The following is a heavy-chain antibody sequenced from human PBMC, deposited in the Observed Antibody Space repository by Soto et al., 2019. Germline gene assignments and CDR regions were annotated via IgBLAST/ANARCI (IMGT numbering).Heavy chain of an antibody. CDR2: ISGSGGST. V-gene: IGHV3-23*01. D-gene: IGHD2-2*01. Sequence: GGSLRLSCAASGFTFSSYAMSWVRQAPGKGLEWVSAISGSGGSTYYADSVKGRFTISRDNSKNTLYLQMNSLRAEDTAVYYCAKDGGDIVVVPAAYFDYWGQGTLVTVSS. J-gene: IGHJ4*02. CDR1: GFTFSSYA. CDR3: AKDGGDIVVVPAAYFDY.